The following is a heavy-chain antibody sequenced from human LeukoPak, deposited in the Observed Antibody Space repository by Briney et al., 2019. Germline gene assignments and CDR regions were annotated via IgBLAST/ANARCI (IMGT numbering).Heavy chain of an antibody. V-gene: IGHV3-23*01. CDR3: AKGLSYSSGCGDN. CDR2: ISSDGGRT. CDR1: RFTFSSFA. J-gene: IGHJ4*02. Sequence: PGGSLRLSCAASRFTFSSFAMTWGRQAPGKGLECVSSISSDGGRTHYADSVKGRFTISRDNSKSTLYLQMDSLRADDTAVYYCAKGLSYSSGCGDNWGQGTPVTVSA. D-gene: IGHD6-6*01.